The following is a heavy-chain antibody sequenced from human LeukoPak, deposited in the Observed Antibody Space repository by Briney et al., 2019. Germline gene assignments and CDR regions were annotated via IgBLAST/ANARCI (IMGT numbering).Heavy chain of an antibody. CDR3: AKDIYSGTSGPVDY. D-gene: IGHD1-26*01. J-gene: IGHJ4*02. CDR1: GFTFDDYA. V-gene: IGHV3-9*01. Sequence: GGSLRLSCAASGFTFDDYAMHWVRQAPGKGLEWVSGISWNSGSIGYAASVKGRFTISRDNAKNSLYLQMNSLRAEDTALYYCAKDIYSGTSGPVDYWGQGTLVTVSS. CDR2: ISWNSGSI.